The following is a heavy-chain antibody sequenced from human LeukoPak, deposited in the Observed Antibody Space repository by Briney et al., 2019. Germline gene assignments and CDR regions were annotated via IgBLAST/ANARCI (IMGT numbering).Heavy chain of an antibody. CDR3: AKDMAESGITMIVVVNIDY. D-gene: IGHD3-22*01. CDR1: GFTFSSYA. V-gene: IGHV3-64*01. Sequence: PGGSLRLSCAASGFTFSSYAMHWVRQAPGKGLEYVSAISSNGGSAYYANSVKGRFTISRDNSKNTLYLQMNSLRAEDTAVYYCAKDMAESGITMIVVVNIDYWGQGTLVTVSS. J-gene: IGHJ4*02. CDR2: ISSNGGSA.